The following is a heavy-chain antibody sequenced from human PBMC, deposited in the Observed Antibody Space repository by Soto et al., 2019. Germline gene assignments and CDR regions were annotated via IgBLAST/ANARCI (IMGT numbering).Heavy chain of an antibody. CDR2: IHYSGATSFFP. J-gene: IGHJ4*02. Sequence: LALTCTVSGGSMRNYFWTWIRQPPGKGLEWIGYIHYSGATSFFPSYNPSLRGRVTISEDTSKNQFSLKLLSVTTADTAVYFCAAGEASSRNLAPYYLDFWGQGTLVTVSS. D-gene: IGHD6-13*01. CDR3: AAGEASSRNLAPYYLDF. CDR1: GGSMRNYF. V-gene: IGHV4-59*01.